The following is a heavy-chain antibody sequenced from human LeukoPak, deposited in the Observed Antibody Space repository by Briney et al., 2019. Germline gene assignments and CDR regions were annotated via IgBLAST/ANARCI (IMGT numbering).Heavy chain of an antibody. Sequence: GGSLRLSCAASGISFTTNYAMNWVRQAPGKGLEWVSGISGSGSVKHYADSEKGRFTISRDKSKNTLYLQMNSLRADDTAVYYCARDRANHYGSGEVYAFDVWGQGTMVTVSS. V-gene: IGHV3-23*01. J-gene: IGHJ3*01. CDR1: GISFTTNYA. CDR3: ARDRANHYGSGEVYAFDV. D-gene: IGHD3-10*01. CDR2: ISGSGSVK.